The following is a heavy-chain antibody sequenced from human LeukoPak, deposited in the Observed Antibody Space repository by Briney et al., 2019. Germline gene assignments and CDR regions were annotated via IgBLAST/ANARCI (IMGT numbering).Heavy chain of an antibody. CDR3: ARTDRSSGFDY. CDR1: GGSFSGYY. V-gene: IGHV4-31*11. Sequence: SETLSLTCAVYGGSFSGYYWSWIRQHPGKGLEWIGYIYNSGSTYYNPSLKSRVTLSVDTSKNQFSLKLSSVTAADTAVYYCARTDRSSGFDYWGQGTLVTVSS. CDR2: IYNSGST. J-gene: IGHJ4*02.